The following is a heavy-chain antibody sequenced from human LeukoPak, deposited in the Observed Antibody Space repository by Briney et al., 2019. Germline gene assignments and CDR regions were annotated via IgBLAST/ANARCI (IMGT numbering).Heavy chain of an antibody. J-gene: IGHJ4*02. CDR1: GVTFSGYS. CDR2: IKSKTDGGTT. CDR3: TTGLHYDSSGFDY. D-gene: IGHD3-22*01. Sequence: TGGSLRLSCAASGVTFSGYSMNWVRQAPGKGLEWVGRIKSKTDGGTTDYAAPVKGRFTISRDDSKNTLYLQMNSLKTEDTAVYYCTTGLHYDSSGFDYWGQGTLVTVSS. V-gene: IGHV3-15*01.